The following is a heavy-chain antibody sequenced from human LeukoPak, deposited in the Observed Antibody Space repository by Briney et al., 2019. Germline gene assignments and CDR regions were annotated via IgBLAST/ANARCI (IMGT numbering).Heavy chain of an antibody. D-gene: IGHD6-19*01. CDR3: ARAPTPIIAVAGSFDY. V-gene: IGHV6-1*01. Sequence: SQTLSLTCAISGVSVSNNSAAWNWIRQSPSRGREWLGRTYYRSKWYNDYAVSVKSRITINPDTSKNQFSLQVNSVTPEDTAVYYCARAPTPIIAVAGSFDYWGQGTLVTVSS. J-gene: IGHJ4*02. CDR2: TYYRSKWYN. CDR1: GVSVSNNSAA.